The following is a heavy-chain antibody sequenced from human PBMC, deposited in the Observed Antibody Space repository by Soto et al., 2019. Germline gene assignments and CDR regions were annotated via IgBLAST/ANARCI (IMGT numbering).Heavy chain of an antibody. CDR2: IIPIFGTA. J-gene: IGHJ6*02. CDR3: ASTVSRYYYYGMDV. V-gene: IGHV1-69*13. Sequence: ASVKVSCKASGGTFSSYAISWVRQAPGQGLEWMGGIIPIFGTANYAQKFQGRVTITADESTSTGYMELSSLRSEDTAVYYCASTVSRYYYYGMDVWGQGTTVTVSS. CDR1: GGTFSSYA. D-gene: IGHD4-4*01.